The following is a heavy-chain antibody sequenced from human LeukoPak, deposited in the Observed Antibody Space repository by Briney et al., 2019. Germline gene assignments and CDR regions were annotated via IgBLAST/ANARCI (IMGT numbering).Heavy chain of an antibody. CDR1: GFTFSSYA. J-gene: IGHJ4*02. Sequence: GGSLRLSCAASGFTFSSYAMSWVRQAPGKGLEWVSAISGSGGSTYYADSVKGRFTISRDNSKNTLYLQMNSLRAEDTAVYYCAKAKDSSWFPRLYFDYWGQGTLVTVSS. D-gene: IGHD6-13*01. CDR2: ISGSGGST. V-gene: IGHV3-23*01. CDR3: AKAKDSSWFPRLYFDY.